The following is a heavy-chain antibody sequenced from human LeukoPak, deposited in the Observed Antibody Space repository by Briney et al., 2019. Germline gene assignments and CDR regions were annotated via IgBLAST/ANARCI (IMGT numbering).Heavy chain of an antibody. V-gene: IGHV3-73*01. J-gene: IGHJ4*02. CDR2: IRDKANSYAT. D-gene: IGHD1-26*01. CDR1: GFTFCGFA. CDR3: TRSRKWELLGLDY. Sequence: GGSLRLSCAASGFTFCGFAIHWVRQASGKGLEWVGRIRDKANSYATAYIASVKGRFTISRDDSKNTAYLQMSSLKTEDTAVYYCTRSRKWELLGLDYWGQGTLVTVSS.